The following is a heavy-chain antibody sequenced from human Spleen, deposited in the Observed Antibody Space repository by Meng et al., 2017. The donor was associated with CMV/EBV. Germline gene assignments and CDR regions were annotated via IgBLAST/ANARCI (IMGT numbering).Heavy chain of an antibody. CDR1: GGSISSYY. V-gene: IGHV4-59*01. CDR2: IYYSGST. CDR3: ARGTGQQLVY. Sequence: SETLSLTCTVSGGSISSYYWSWIRQPPGKGLEWIGYIYYSGSTNYNPSLKSRVTISVDTSKNQFSLKLSSVPAADTAVYYCARGTGQQLVYWGQGTLVTVSS. J-gene: IGHJ4*02. D-gene: IGHD6-13*01.